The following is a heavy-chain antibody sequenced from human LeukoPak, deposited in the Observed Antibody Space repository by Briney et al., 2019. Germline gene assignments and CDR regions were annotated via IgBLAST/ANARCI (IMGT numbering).Heavy chain of an antibody. J-gene: IGHJ4*02. V-gene: IGHV4-59*01. CDR2: IYYSGST. CDR3: AGGASSGWYGY. D-gene: IGHD6-19*01. Sequence: SETQSLTCTLSVGSLSSYYWSWIRQPPGTGLEWVGYIYYSGSTNYNPPLKSRATIPLEKSMNQFSRMRSSVTAADTTVYYCAGGASSGWYGYWGPGALVTVSS. CDR1: VGSLSSYY.